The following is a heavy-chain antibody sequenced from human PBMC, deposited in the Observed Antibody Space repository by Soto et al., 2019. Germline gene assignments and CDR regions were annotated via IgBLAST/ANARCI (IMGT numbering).Heavy chain of an antibody. D-gene: IGHD3-16*01. CDR1: GYIFSANY. J-gene: IGHJ5*02. CDR3: VRVHAVCFSNWFGR. Sequence: QVILVQSGAEVQKPGASLKVSCKASGYIFSANYIHWVRQAPGQGLEWLGWINPHSGATNYAQKFLGRVTMGADTSASTAYMDLARLKSDDTGVYYFVRVHAVCFSNWFGRWGRGTLVTVSS. CDR2: INPHSGAT. V-gene: IGHV1-2*02.